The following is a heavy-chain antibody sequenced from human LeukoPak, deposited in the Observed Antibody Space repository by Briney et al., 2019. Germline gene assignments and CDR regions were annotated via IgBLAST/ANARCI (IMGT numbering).Heavy chain of an antibody. CDR3: AKDRYYYGLGYYFDY. Sequence: PGGSLRLSCAASGFTFGDYAMNWVRQAPGKGLEWVSGIIASGRDTYYADSVKGRFTISRDTSKNTLYLQLNSLRAEDTAVYYCAKDRYYYGLGYYFDYWGQGALVTVSS. J-gene: IGHJ4*02. V-gene: IGHV3-23*01. D-gene: IGHD3-10*01. CDR2: IIASGRDT. CDR1: GFTFGDYA.